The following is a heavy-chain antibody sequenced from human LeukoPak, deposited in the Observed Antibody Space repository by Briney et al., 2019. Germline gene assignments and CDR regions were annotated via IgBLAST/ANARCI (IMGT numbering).Heavy chain of an antibody. CDR2: ISGGGDST. CDR3: AKGRGSWYPSDPFDK. J-gene: IGHJ3*02. D-gene: IGHD6-13*01. CDR1: GFTFRNYA. Sequence: GGSLRLSCADSGFTFRNYAMSWVRQAPGKGLEWVSAISGGGDSTFYADSVKGRFTISRDNSKNTLYLQMNSLRVEDTAVYYCAKGRGSWYPSDPFDKWGQGTMVTVSS. V-gene: IGHV3-23*01.